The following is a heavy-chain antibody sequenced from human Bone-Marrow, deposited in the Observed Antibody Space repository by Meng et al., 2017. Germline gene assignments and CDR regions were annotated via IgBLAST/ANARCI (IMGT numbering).Heavy chain of an antibody. CDR1: GGSISSYY. J-gene: IGHJ4*02. CDR2: INHSGST. Sequence: GPLRPSFTVSGGSISSYYWSWIRQPPGKGLEWIGEINHSGSTNYNPSLESRATISVDTSQNNLSLKLSSVTAADSAVYYCARGPTTMAHDFDYWGQGTLVTVSS. D-gene: IGHD4-11*01. CDR3: ARGPTTMAHDFDY. V-gene: IGHV4-59*12.